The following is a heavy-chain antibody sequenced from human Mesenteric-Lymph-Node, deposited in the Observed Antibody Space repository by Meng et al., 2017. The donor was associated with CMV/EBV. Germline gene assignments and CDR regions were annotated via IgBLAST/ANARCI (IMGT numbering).Heavy chain of an antibody. CDR3: ARDFWSGYYNYYGMDV. J-gene: IGHJ6*02. D-gene: IGHD3-3*01. CDR1: GFSFSYFG. V-gene: IGHV3-30*02. CDR2: IRYDGTYT. Sequence: GGSLRLSCAASGFSFSYFGMHWIRQVPDKGLESVSFIRYDGTYTYYADSVKGRFTISRDNSKNTLYLQMNSLRAEDTAVYYCARDFWSGYYNYYGMDVWGQGTTVTVSS.